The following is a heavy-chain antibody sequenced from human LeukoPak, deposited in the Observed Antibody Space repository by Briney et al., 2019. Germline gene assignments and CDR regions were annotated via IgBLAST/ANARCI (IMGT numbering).Heavy chain of an antibody. D-gene: IGHD1-26*01. CDR3: ANADYSGTYHLHH. Sequence: GGSLRLSCAASGFTFSSYAMSWVRQAPGKGLEWVSAFSGSGGHTYYADSVKGRFTISRDNSKNTLYLQMNSLRAEDTAVYYCANADYSGTYHLHHWGQGTLVTVST. CDR2: FSGSGGHT. J-gene: IGHJ5*02. V-gene: IGHV3-23*01. CDR1: GFTFSSYA.